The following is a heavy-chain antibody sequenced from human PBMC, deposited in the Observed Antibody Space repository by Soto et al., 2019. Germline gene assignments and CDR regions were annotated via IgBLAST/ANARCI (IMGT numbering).Heavy chain of an antibody. CDR3: MSWDASSSAEQ. J-gene: IGHJ4*02. V-gene: IGHV3-73*02. CDR1: GFTLSDSS. D-gene: IGHD6-6*01. Sequence: EVQLVESGGGLVQPGGSLELSCAAPGFTLSDSSVNWVRQASGKGLEWVGRIASKTESEATVYAASVKGRITVARDDSKNTVYLQMGSLKTEDTAVYYCMSWDASSSAEQWGQGALVTVSS. CDR2: IASKTESEAT.